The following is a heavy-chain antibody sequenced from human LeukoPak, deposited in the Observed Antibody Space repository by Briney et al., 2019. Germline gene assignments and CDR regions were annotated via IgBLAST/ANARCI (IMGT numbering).Heavy chain of an antibody. V-gene: IGHV3-74*01. Sequence: GGSLRLSCAASGFTSSSYWMNWVRQAPGKGLVWVSRIDIDGSSTTYADSVKGRFTISRDNAKNTLYLQMNSLRAEDTAVYYCARGFTIFGVVNDAFDIWGQGTMVTVSS. CDR1: GFTSSSYW. CDR3: ARGFTIFGVVNDAFDI. J-gene: IGHJ3*02. D-gene: IGHD3-3*01. CDR2: IDIDGSST.